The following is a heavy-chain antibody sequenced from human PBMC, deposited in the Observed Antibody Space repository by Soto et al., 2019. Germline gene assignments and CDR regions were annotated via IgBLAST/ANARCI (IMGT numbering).Heavy chain of an antibody. Sequence: DVQLVESGGDLAQPGGSLRLSCAASGFSISDYEMNWVRQAPGKGLEWVSYISGSGSTVYYADCVKGRFTISRDNVMNSVFLQTNTLRVEDAAIYYCARNPSGQWVVPLYCDLWGQGTLVTVSS. V-gene: IGHV3-48*03. CDR1: GFSISDYE. CDR3: ARNPSGQWVVPLYCDL. D-gene: IGHD6-19*01. J-gene: IGHJ4*02. CDR2: ISGSGSTV.